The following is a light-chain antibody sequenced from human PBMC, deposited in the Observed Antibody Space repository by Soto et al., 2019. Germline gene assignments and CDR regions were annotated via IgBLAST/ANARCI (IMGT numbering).Light chain of an antibody. CDR1: QSVSNNY. J-gene: IGKJ1*01. CDR3: QHYGSSPET. Sequence: EIVLTQSPGTLSLPPGERATLSCRASQSVSNNYLAWYKQKPGQAPRFISYGASSRATGIPDRVSGSGSGTDFTLTISRLEPEDFEVYYCQHYGSSPETFGQGTKVDIK. CDR2: GAS. V-gene: IGKV3-20*01.